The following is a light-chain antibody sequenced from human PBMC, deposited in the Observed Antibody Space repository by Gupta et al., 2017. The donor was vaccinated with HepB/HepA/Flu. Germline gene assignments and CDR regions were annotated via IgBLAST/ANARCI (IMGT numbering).Light chain of an antibody. V-gene: IGKV3-11*01. CDR3: QQRLNWLT. Sequence: EIVLTQSPATLSLSPGERATLSCRASQSVSSSLAWYQQKPGQAPRLLIYDASTRATGIPARFSGSGSGTDFTLTISSLEPEDFAVYYCQQRLNWLTFGGGTKVEIK. J-gene: IGKJ4*01. CDR2: DAS. CDR1: QSVSSS.